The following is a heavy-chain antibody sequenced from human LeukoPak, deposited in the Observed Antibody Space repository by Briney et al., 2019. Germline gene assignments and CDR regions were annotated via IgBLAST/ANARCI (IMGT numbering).Heavy chain of an antibody. Sequence: GASVKVSCKASGYTFTGYYMHWVRQAPGQGLEWMGWTNPNSGGTNYAQNFQGRVTMTRDTSISTVYMELSSLGSDDTAVYYCARSYSSSSNWFDPWGQGTLVTVSS. V-gene: IGHV1-2*02. CDR1: GYTFTGYY. CDR3: ARSYSSSSNWFDP. J-gene: IGHJ5*02. D-gene: IGHD6-13*01. CDR2: TNPNSGGT.